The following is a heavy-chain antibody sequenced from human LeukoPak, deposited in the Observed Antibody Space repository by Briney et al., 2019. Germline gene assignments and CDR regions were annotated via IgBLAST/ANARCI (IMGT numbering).Heavy chain of an antibody. V-gene: IGHV3-7*01. CDR3: AMGLGSHPIS. J-gene: IGHJ5*02. D-gene: IGHD3-9*01. CDR2: IKQDGSEK. CDR1: GFTFSSYW. Sequence: QTGGSLRLSCAASGFTFSSYWMSWVRQTPGKGLAWVANIKQDGSEKYYVDSVKGRFTISRDNAKNSLYLQMNSLRAEDTAVYYCAMGLGSHPISWGQGTLVTVSS.